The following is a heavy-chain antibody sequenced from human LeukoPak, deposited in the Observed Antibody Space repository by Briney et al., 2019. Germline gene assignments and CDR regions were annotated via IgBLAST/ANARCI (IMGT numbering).Heavy chain of an antibody. D-gene: IGHD3-10*01. CDR2: IFYTGST. Sequence: NPSETLSLTCSVVGASVYSGDYYWAWIRQPPGESLEYIGSIFYTGSTYDNPSLTGRFSMSVDTSKNQFSLHLASVTATDTAVYYCARRGVYGSENYFEYWGRGALVIVSS. CDR3: ARRGVYGSENYFEY. J-gene: IGHJ4*02. CDR1: GASVYSGDYY. V-gene: IGHV4-39*01.